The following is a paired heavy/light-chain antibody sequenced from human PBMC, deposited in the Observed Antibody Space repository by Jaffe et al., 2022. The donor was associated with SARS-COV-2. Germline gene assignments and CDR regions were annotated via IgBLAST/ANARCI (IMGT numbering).Light chain of an antibody. Sequence: DIQMTQSPSTLSASVGDRLTITCRASQNINTWLAWYQQKPGKAPNLLIYKASSLESGVPLRFNGSGSGTEFTLTISSLQPEDFATYYCQQFNTYPLTFGGGTKVEIK. J-gene: IGKJ4*01. CDR3: QQFNTYPLT. CDR2: KAS. CDR1: QNINTW. V-gene: IGKV1-5*03.
Heavy chain of an antibody. CDR1: GFTFSSYA. D-gene: IGHD3-16*01. J-gene: IGHJ5*02. CDR3: AKGGGSHH. CDR2: ISGGGTKT. V-gene: IGHV3-23*01. Sequence: ELQLLESGGGLVQPGGSLNLSCVVSGFTFSSYAMSWVRQAPGKGLEWVSGISGGGTKTYYADSVKGRFTISRDNSRSTLNLQLNSLRANDTAVYYCAKGGGSHHWGQGTLVTVSS.